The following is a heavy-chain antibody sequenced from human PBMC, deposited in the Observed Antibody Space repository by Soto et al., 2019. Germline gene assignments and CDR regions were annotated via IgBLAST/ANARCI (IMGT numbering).Heavy chain of an antibody. CDR2: IKQDGSEK. Sequence: PEGCLRLSRAPSGFTFSSYWMSWVRQAPGKGLEWVANIKQDGSEKYYVDSVKGRFTISRDNAKNPLYLQMNSLRAEDTAVYYCARGITPLRYSSFVYWFDPWGHGTLVTAS. CDR3: ARGITPLRYSSFVYWFDP. V-gene: IGHV3-7*03. J-gene: IGHJ5*02. D-gene: IGHD6-6*01. CDR1: GFTFSSYW.